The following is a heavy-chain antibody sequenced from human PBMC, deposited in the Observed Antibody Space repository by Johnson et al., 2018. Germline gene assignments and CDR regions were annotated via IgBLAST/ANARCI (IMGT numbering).Heavy chain of an antibody. CDR1: GFTFHSYG. V-gene: IGHV3-23*04. D-gene: IGHD2-15*01. CDR3: ARDLGVVADSEYFQH. J-gene: IGHJ1*01. Sequence: VQLVESGGGLVQPGGSLRLSCGASGFTFHSYGMSWVRQAPGQGLEWVSAISGSGAVTYYADSVKGRFTISRDNSQNTLYLQMNSLGAEDTAVDYWARDLGVVADSEYFQHWGQGTLVTVSS. CDR2: ISGSGAVT.